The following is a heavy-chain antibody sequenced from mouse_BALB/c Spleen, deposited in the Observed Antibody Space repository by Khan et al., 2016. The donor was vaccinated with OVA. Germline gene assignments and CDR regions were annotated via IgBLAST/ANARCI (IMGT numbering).Heavy chain of an antibody. CDR2: IDPYNGGN. D-gene: IGHD1-1*01. CDR1: GYSFTDYN. Sequence: VHVKQSGPELVKPGASVTVSCTASGYSFTDYNMFWVTQCHGKSLEWIGYIDPYNGGNFYNPQFAGMSTLTVDKSSRTAFMHLNSLTSDDSSVYYCALIYYYGSGFDYWGHGTTVTVSS. V-gene: IGHV1S135*01. CDR3: ALIYYYGSGFDY. J-gene: IGHJ2*01.